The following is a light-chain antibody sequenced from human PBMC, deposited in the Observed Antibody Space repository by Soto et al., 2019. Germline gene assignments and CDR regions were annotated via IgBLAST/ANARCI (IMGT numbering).Light chain of an antibody. CDR3: QQDGSSSYT. CDR1: QSVSSRS. V-gene: IGKV3-20*01. CDR2: DAS. Sequence: EIVLTQSPGTLSLSPGERATLSCRASQSVSSRSLAWYQQKRGQAPRLLIYDASRRAPGIPDRFSGSGSGTDFTLTIGRLEPEDFAVYHCQQDGSSSYTFGQGTKLEIK. J-gene: IGKJ2*01.